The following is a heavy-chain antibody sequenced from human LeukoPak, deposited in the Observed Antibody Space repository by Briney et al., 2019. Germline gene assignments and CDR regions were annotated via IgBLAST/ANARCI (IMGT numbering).Heavy chain of an antibody. CDR2: IIPIFGTA. Sequence: ASVKVSCKASGGTFSSYAISWVRQAPGQGLEWMGGIIPIFGTANYAQKFQGRVTITADESTSTAYMELSSLRSEDTAVYYCARDSTFYYYMDVWGKGTTVTISS. D-gene: IGHD1-1*01. J-gene: IGHJ6*03. V-gene: IGHV1-69*13. CDR1: GGTFSSYA. CDR3: ARDSTFYYYMDV.